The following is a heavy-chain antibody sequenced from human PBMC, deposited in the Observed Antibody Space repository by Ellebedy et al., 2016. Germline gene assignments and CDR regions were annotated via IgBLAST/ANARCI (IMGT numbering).Heavy chain of an antibody. CDR2: IFNDGNT. V-gene: IGHV3-53*01. CDR1: GFTVSTNY. J-gene: IGHJ5*02. D-gene: IGHD2-15*01. CDR3: ARGVGSGWFDP. Sequence: GESLKISCAASGFTVSTNYMKWVRQAPGKGLEWVSAIFNDGNTYYADSVKGRFTISRDNSKKTLYLQMNSLRAEDTAVYYCARGVGSGWFDPWGQGTLVTVSS.